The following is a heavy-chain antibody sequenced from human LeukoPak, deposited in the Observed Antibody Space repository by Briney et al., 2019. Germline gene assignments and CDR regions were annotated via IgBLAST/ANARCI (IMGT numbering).Heavy chain of an antibody. J-gene: IGHJ5*02. CDR3: ARDGLPPVGGSYRGNWFDP. CDR1: GGTFSSYA. V-gene: IGHV1-69*13. Sequence: ASVKVSCKASGGTFSSYAISWVRQAPGQGLEWMGGIIPIFGTANYAQKFQGRVTITADESTSTAYMELSSLRSEDTAVYYCARDGLPPVGGSYRGNWFDPWGQGTLVTVSS. CDR2: IIPIFGTA. D-gene: IGHD1-26*01.